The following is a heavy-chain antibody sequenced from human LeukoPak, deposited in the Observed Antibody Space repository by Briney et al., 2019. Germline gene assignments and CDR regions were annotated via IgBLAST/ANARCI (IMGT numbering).Heavy chain of an antibody. CDR2: IYYSGST. V-gene: IGHV4-59*01. J-gene: IGHJ4*02. Sequence: PSETLSLTCTVSGGSISSYYWSWIRQPPGKGLEWIGYIYYSGSTNYNPSLKSRVTISVDTSKNQFSLKLSSVTAADTAVYCCARGGKPGYSTARAVDYWGQGTLVTVSS. CDR3: ARGGKPGYSTARAVDY. D-gene: IGHD6-13*01. CDR1: GGSISSYY.